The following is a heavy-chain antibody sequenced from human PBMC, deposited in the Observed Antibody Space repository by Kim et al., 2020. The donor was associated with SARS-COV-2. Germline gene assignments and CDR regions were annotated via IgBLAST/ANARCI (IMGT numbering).Heavy chain of an antibody. CDR1: GGSFCGYY. V-gene: IGHV4-34*01. CDR3: ARFSSRAPLNWFDP. D-gene: IGHD6-13*01. J-gene: IGHJ5*02. CDR2: INHSGST. Sequence: SETLSLTCAVYGGSFCGYYWSWIRQPPGKGLEWIGEINHSGSTNYNPSLKSRVTISVDTSKNQFSLKLSSVTAADTAVYYCARFSSRAPLNWFDPWGQGTLVTVSS.